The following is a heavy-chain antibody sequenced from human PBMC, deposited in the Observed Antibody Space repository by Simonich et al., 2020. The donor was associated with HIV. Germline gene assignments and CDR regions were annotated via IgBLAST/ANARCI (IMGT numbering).Heavy chain of an antibody. CDR3: ASGGSISSVWADDY. CDR1: GFTFSSYA. CDR2: ISYDGSNK. D-gene: IGHD3-16*01. J-gene: IGHJ4*02. Sequence: QVQLVESGGGVVQPGRSLRLSCAASGFTFSSYAMQWVRQAPGQGLAWVAVISYDGSNKYYADSVKGRFTISRDNSKNTLYLQMNSLRAEDTAVYYCASGGSISSVWADDYWGQGTLVTVSS. V-gene: IGHV3-30*07.